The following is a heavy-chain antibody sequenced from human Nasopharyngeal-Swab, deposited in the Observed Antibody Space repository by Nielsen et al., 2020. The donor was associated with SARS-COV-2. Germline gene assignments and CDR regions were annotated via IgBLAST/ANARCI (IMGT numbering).Heavy chain of an antibody. CDR3: ARDALTGGVDY. CDR2: IKQDGSEK. Sequence: GVLKISCEASGFIFSSYWMSWVRQAPGKGLEWVANIKQDGSEKNYVDSVKGRFSISRDTTKNSLYLQMNSLRAEDTAVYYCARDALTGGVDYWGQGTLVTVSS. CDR1: GFIFSSYW. D-gene: IGHD7-27*01. J-gene: IGHJ4*02. V-gene: IGHV3-7*03.